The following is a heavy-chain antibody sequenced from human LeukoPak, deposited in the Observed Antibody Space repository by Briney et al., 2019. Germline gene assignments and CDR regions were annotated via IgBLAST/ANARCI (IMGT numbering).Heavy chain of an antibody. CDR3: ARDHSGSQHWFDP. CDR2: INPSVGST. D-gene: IGHD1-26*01. Sequence: ASVKVSCKASGYTFTSYPICWVRQAPGQGLEWMGVINPSVGSTSYAQKFQGRVTMTRETPTSTVYMELSSLRSEDTAVYYCARDHSGSQHWFDPWGQGTLVTVSS. V-gene: IGHV1-46*01. J-gene: IGHJ5*02. CDR1: GYTFTSYP.